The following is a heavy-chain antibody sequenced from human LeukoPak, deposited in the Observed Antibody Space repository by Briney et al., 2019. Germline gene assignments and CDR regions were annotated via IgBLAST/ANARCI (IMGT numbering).Heavy chain of an antibody. CDR1: GFSFSRYA. D-gene: IGHD2/OR15-2a*01. V-gene: IGHV3-30-3*01. Sequence: PGGSLRLSCAASGFSFSRYAIHWVRQAPGKGLEWVTFISYDGAVRSYAESVKGRFTISRDNSKSTLSLQMNSLRPEDTAVYFCARDLSEKYSIDHWGRGTLVTVSS. CDR3: ARDLSEKYSIDH. J-gene: IGHJ4*02. CDR2: ISYDGAVR.